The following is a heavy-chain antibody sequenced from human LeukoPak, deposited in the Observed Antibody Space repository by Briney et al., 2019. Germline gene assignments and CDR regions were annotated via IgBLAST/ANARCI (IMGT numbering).Heavy chain of an antibody. J-gene: IGHJ6*03. CDR3: AKDSTNYYYYMDV. CDR1: GFTFSSYG. V-gene: IGHV3-30*18. CDR2: ISYDGSNK. Sequence: GSLRLSCAASGFTFSSYGMHWVRQAPGKGLEWVAVISYDGSNKYYADSVKGRFTISRDNSKNTLYLQMNSLRAEDTAVYYCAKDSTNYYYYMDVWGKGTTVTVSS.